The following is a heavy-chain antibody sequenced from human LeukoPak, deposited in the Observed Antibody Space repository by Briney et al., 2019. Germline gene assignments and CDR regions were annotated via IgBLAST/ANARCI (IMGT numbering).Heavy chain of an antibody. CDR2: IIPILGIA. D-gene: IGHD2-15*01. Sequence: SVKVSCKASGGTFSSYAISWVRQAPGQGLEWMGRIIPILGIANYAQKFQGRVTITADKSTSTAYMELSSLRSEDTAVYYCACRGGKGAFDYWGLGTLVTVSS. CDR1: GGTFSSYA. J-gene: IGHJ4*02. V-gene: IGHV1-69*04. CDR3: ACRGGKGAFDY.